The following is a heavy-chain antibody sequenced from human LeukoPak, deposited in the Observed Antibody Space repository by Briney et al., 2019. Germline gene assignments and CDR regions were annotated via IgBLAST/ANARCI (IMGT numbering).Heavy chain of an antibody. V-gene: IGHV3-30*01. J-gene: IGHJ3*02. Sequence: GGSLRLSCAASGFTFSRYAMHWVRQAPGKGLEWVAVISYDGSNKYYADSVKGRFTISRDNSKNTLYLQMNSLRAEDTAVYHCARDFRDAFDIWGQGTMVTVSS. CDR2: ISYDGSNK. CDR1: GFTFSRYA. D-gene: IGHD2/OR15-2a*01. CDR3: ARDFRDAFDI.